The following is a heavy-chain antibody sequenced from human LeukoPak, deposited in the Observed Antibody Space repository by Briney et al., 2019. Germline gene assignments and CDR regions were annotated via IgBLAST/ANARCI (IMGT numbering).Heavy chain of an antibody. V-gene: IGHV4-39*07. CDR3: ATFPGIAAAGTVP. J-gene: IGHJ5*02. CDR1: GDSISSSTDY. Sequence: PSETLSLTCTVSGDSISSSTDYWSYIRQPPGKGLEWIGSIYYSGTTHYNPSLKSRLTISVDTSKKQFSLKLTSVTAADTAVYYCATFPGIAAAGTVPWGQGTLVTVSS. D-gene: IGHD6-13*01. CDR2: IYYSGTT.